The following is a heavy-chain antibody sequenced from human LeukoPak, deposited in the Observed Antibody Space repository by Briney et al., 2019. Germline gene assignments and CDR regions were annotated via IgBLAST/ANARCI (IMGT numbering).Heavy chain of an antibody. CDR2: IYPGDSDT. V-gene: IGHV5-51*01. J-gene: IGHJ6*03. CDR3: ARMAYYYDSSGSTSDYMDV. Sequence: GESLKISCKGSGYSFTSYWIGWVRQMPGKGLEWMGIIYPGDSDTRYSPSFQGQVTISADKSINTAYLRWSSLKASDTAMYYCARMAYYYDSSGSTSDYMDVWGKGTTVTVSS. D-gene: IGHD3-22*01. CDR1: GYSFTSYW.